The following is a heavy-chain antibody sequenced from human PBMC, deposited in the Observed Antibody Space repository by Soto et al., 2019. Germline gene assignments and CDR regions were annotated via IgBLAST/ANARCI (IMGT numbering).Heavy chain of an antibody. CDR3: ARVVVVPAARAWSDYYYGMDV. J-gene: IGHJ6*02. CDR2: ISSSSSTI. Sequence: GGSLRLSCAASGFTFSSYSMNWVRQAPGKGLEWVSYISSSSSTIYYADSVKGRFTISRDNAKNSLYLQMNSLRDEDTAVYYCARVVVVPAARAWSDYYYGMDVWGQGTTVTVSS. V-gene: IGHV3-48*02. CDR1: GFTFSSYS. D-gene: IGHD2-2*01.